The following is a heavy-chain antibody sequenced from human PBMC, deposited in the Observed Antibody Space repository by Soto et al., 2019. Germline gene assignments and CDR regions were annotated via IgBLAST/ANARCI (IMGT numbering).Heavy chain of an antibody. J-gene: IGHJ4*02. CDR2: ISGSVGST. Sequence: GGSLRLSCAASGFTFSSYAMSWVRQAPGKGLEWVSAISGSVGSTYYADSVKGRFTISRDNSKITLYLQMNSLRAEDTAVYYCAKDPGNIVVVPAAIDYWGQGTLVPVSS. D-gene: IGHD2-2*02. V-gene: IGHV3-23*01. CDR3: AKDPGNIVVVPAAIDY. CDR1: GFTFSSYA.